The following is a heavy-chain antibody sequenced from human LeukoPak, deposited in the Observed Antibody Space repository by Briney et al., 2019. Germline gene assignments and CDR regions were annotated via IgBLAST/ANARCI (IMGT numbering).Heavy chain of an antibody. CDR3: VSYDSSGYPDY. J-gene: IGHJ4*02. V-gene: IGHV4-4*07. D-gene: IGHD3-22*01. CDR1: GGSINTYH. Sequence: SETLSLTCTVSGGSINTYHWSWIRQPAGKGLEWVGRVYTSGNTNYNPSLKSRVTISVDTSKNQFSLKLSSVTAADTAVYYCVSYDSSGYPDYWGQGTLVTVSS. CDR2: VYTSGNT.